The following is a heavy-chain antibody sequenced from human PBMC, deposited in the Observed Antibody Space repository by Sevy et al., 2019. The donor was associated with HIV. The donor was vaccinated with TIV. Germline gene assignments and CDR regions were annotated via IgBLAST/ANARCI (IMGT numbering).Heavy chain of an antibody. CDR1: EFTPSTYG. Sequence: GGSLRLSCAASEFTPSTYGIHWVRQVPGKGLEWVAVIYYDGTNKHYADSVKGRFTISRDSSRNTVFLQMDSLRAEDTGVYYCARDPRLYGDYLLAYFDYWGQGTLVTVSS. CDR3: ARDPRLYGDYLLAYFDY. J-gene: IGHJ4*02. V-gene: IGHV3-33*01. CDR2: IYYDGTNK. D-gene: IGHD4-17*01.